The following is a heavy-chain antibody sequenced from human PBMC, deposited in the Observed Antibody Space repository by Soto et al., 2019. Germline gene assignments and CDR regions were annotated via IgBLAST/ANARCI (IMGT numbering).Heavy chain of an antibody. J-gene: IGHJ4*02. D-gene: IGHD6-13*01. CDR1: GGSISKTNW. V-gene: IGHV4-4*02. Sequence: QVQLQESGPGLVKPSETLSLTCVVSGGSISKTNWWSWVRQPPGKGLEWIGEIYHSGTTHYSPSLQSRFTISVDMSKHHFSLRLSSVTATDTAIYYCAFPATAAVDYWGRGTLVTFSS. CDR2: IYHSGTT. CDR3: AFPATAAVDY.